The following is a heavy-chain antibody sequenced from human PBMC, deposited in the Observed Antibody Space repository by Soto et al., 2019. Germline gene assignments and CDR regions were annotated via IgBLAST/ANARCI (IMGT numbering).Heavy chain of an antibody. D-gene: IGHD6-6*01. V-gene: IGHV4-34*01. CDR2: INHSGST. J-gene: IGHJ4*02. Sequence: SETLSLTCAVYGGSFSGYYWSWIRQPPGKGLEWIGEINHSGSTNYNPSLKSRVTISVDTSKNQFSLKLSSVTAADTAVYCCARGRGQEQLGEFDYWGQGTLVTVSS. CDR1: GGSFSGYY. CDR3: ARGRGQEQLGEFDY.